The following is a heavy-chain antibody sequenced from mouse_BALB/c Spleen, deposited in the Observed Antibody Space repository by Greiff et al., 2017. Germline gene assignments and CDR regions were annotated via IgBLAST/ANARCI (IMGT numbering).Heavy chain of an antibody. V-gene: IGHV2-6-4*01. CDR1: GFSLSRYS. J-gene: IGHJ3*01. D-gene: IGHD2-14*01. CDR2: IWRGGST. Sequence: VKLKESGPGLVAPSQSLSITCTVSGFSLSRYSVHWVRQSPGKGLEWLGVIWRGGSTDYNAAFMSRLSITKDNSKSQVFFKMNSLQADDTAIYYCARNRYDEGTGAYWGQGTLVTVSA. CDR3: ARNRYDEGTGAY.